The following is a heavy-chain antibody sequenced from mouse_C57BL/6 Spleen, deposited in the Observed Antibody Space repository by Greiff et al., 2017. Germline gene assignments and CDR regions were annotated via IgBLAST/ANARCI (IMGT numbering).Heavy chain of an antibody. CDR1: GYTFTNYW. J-gene: IGHJ2*01. CDR3: ARLDSRTFDY. CDR2: IYPGGGYT. V-gene: IGHV1-63*01. Sequence: QVQLQQSGAELVRPGTSVKMSCKASGYTFTNYWIGWAKQRPGHGLEWIGDIYPGGGYTNYNEKFKGKATLTADKSSSTAYMQFSSLTSEDSAIYYCARLDSRTFDYWGQGTTLTVSS.